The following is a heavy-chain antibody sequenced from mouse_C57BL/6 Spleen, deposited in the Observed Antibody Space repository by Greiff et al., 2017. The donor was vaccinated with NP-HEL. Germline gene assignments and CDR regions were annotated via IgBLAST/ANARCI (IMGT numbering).Heavy chain of an antibody. CDR3: ARRDDYDDGYFDY. Sequence: EVQLQQSGPELVKPGASVKISCKASGYSFTGYYMNWVKQSPEKSLEWIGEINPSTGGTTYNQKFKAKATLTVDKSSSTAYMQLKSLTSEDSAVYYCARRDDYDDGYFDYWGQGTTLTVSS. CDR2: INPSTGGT. CDR1: GYSFTGYY. J-gene: IGHJ2*01. V-gene: IGHV1-42*01. D-gene: IGHD2-4*01.